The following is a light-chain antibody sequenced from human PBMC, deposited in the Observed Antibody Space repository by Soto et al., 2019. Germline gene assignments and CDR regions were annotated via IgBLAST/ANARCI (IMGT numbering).Light chain of an antibody. Sequence: EIVLTQSPGTLSLSPGERATLSCRASQSVSSSYLDWYQQKPGQAPSLLIYGASSRATGIPDRFIGSVSGTDFTLTISRLEPEEFAVYYCQQYGSSPWTSGQGTKVEIK. CDR2: GAS. CDR3: QQYGSSPWT. V-gene: IGKV3-20*01. CDR1: QSVSSSY. J-gene: IGKJ1*01.